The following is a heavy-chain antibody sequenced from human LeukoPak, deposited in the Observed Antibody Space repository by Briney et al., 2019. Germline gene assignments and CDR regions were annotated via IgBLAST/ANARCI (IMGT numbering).Heavy chain of an antibody. V-gene: IGHV4-34*01. CDR1: GGSFSGYY. D-gene: IGHD3-22*01. CDR2: INHSGST. J-gene: IGHJ1*01. Sequence: SETLSLTCAVYGGSFSGYYWSWIRQPPGKGLEWIGEINHSGSTNYNPSLKTRVTISVDASKNQFSLKLTSVTAADTALYYCARGPSRGHYSDSSGYPEFCLLGGEGTVLSVP. CDR3: ARGPSRGHYSDSSGYPEFCLL.